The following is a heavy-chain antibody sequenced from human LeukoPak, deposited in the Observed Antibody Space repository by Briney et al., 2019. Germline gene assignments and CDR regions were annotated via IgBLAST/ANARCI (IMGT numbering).Heavy chain of an antibody. V-gene: IGHV3-23*01. CDR3: AKASGGFWSGYFDY. D-gene: IGHD3-3*01. Sequence: GGSMRLSCAASGFIFTDYWMHWVRQAPGKGLEWVSGISGSGGSTYSADSVKGRFTISRDNSKNTLYLQMNSLRAEDTAVYYCAKASGGFWSGYFDYWGQGTLVTVSS. CDR2: ISGSGGST. J-gene: IGHJ4*02. CDR1: GFIFTDYW.